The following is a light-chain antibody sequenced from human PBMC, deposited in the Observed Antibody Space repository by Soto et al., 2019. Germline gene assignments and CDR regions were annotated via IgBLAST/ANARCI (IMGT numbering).Light chain of an antibody. CDR2: EAT. CDR1: SSDVGSYNL. V-gene: IGLV2-14*02. CDR3: SSYTSSRTLV. Sequence: QSALTQPASVSGSPGQSITISCTATSSDVGSYNLVSWYQQHPGKAPKLMIYEATKRPSGVSNRFSGSKSDNTASLTISGLQTDDEADYSCSSYTSSRTLVFGTGTKGTVL. J-gene: IGLJ1*01.